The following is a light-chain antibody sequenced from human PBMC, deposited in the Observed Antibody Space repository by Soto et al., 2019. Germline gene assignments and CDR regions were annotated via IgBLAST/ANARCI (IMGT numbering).Light chain of an antibody. V-gene: IGKV1-5*01. J-gene: IGKJ1*01. CDR2: DAS. CDR1: QSISNW. CDR3: QQYYSYPGT. Sequence: DIQMTQSPSTLSASVGDRVTITCQTSQSISNWLAWYQQKPGKAPKLLIYDASSLESGVPSGFSGSGSGTEFTPTISSLQPDDFATSYCQQYYSYPGTFGQGTKVDIK.